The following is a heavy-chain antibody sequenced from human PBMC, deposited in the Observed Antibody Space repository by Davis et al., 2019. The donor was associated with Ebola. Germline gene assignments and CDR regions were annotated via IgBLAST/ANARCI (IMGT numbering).Heavy chain of an antibody. V-gene: IGHV1-46*01. D-gene: IGHD3-10*01. CDR1: GYTFTSYY. Sequence: ASVKVSCKASGYTFTSYYMHWVRQAPGQGLEWMGIINPSGGSTNYAQKFQGRVTITADKSTSTAYMELSSLRSEDTAVYYCARARFGMVNGMDVWGQGTTVTVSS. CDR3: ARARFGMVNGMDV. J-gene: IGHJ6*02. CDR2: INPSGGST.